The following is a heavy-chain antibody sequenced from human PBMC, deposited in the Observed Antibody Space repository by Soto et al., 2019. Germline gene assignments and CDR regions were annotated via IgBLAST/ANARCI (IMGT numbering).Heavy chain of an antibody. J-gene: IGHJ6*02. CDR3: ARDEVTSFVYYYGMDV. V-gene: IGHV1-18*01. CDR2: ISAYNGNT. D-gene: IGHD2-21*02. CDR1: GYTFTSYG. Sequence: ASGKVSCKASGYTFTSYGISWVRQAPGQGLEGMGWISAYNGNTNYAQKLQGRVTMTTDTPTSTAYMELRSLRSADPAVYYCARDEVTSFVYYYGMDVWAQGTTVTVSS.